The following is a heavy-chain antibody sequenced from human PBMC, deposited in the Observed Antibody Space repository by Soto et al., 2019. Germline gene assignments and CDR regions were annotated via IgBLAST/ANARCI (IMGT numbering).Heavy chain of an antibody. Sequence: ASVNRACKASGYTFTGYYRHWVRQAPGQGLEWMGWINPNSGGTNYAQKFQGRVTMTRDTSISTAYMELSRLRSDDTAVYYCASGGNSFFDFFDYWGQGTLVTVSS. CDR1: GYTFTGYY. J-gene: IGHJ4*02. CDR2: INPNSGGT. CDR3: ASGGNSFFDFFDY. D-gene: IGHD2-21*02. V-gene: IGHV1-2*02.